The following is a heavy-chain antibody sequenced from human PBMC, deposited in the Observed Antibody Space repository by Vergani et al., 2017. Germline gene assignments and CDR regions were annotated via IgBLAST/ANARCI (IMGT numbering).Heavy chain of an antibody. CDR1: GGSVRTSIGYY. Sequence: QVQLPESGPGLVKPSQTLSLSCTVSGGSVRTSIGYYWTWIRQPAGKTLEWIGEIFSSGTTNYNPSFKNRVTMSVDTSKNQFSLKLNSVTAADTAVYYCTRHWAVVAANNWFDPWGQGTLVTVSS. D-gene: IGHD2-15*01. CDR2: IFSSGTT. V-gene: IGHV4-61*02. J-gene: IGHJ5*02. CDR3: TRHWAVVAANNWFDP.